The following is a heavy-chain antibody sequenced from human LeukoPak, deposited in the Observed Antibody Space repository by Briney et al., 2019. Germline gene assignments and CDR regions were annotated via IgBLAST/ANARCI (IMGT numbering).Heavy chain of an antibody. CDR3: VRLCQVTTCANFVY. CDR1: SGSMSGNYY. D-gene: IGHD4-17*01. J-gene: IGHJ4*02. Sequence: PSDTLSLTCNVSSGSMSGNYYWGWIRHSPDKGLAWIGSIYYSGSTFYNASFERRVTMSVDTSKNQFSLKLTSVTAADTAVYYCVRLCQVTTCANFVYWGQGILVTVSS. V-gene: IGHV4-39*01. CDR2: IYYSGST.